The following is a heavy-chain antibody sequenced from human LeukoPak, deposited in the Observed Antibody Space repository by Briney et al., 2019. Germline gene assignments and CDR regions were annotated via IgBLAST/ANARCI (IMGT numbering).Heavy chain of an antibody. J-gene: IGHJ5*02. CDR3: VRGNPYGDPVNWFDP. V-gene: IGHV3-20*01. CDR2: INWNGDRT. D-gene: IGHD4-17*01. CDR1: GFTFDDYG. Sequence: GGSLRLSCVASGFTFDDYGMSWVRQAPGKGLEWVSGINWNGDRTGYADFVKGRFTISRDNAKNSLYLQMNNLRAEDTAFYHCVRGNPYGDPVNWFDPWGQGTLVTVSS.